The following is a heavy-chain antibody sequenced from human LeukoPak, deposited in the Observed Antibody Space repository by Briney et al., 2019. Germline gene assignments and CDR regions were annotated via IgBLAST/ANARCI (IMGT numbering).Heavy chain of an antibody. Sequence: PSETLSLACAFSGGSFSGYSWSWIRQTPGQGLEWLGESNHRGSTNYNPSLKSRVTISVDASKSQFSLKLSSVTAADTAVYYCARVSRWFLAVAGYADYWDQGTQVTVSS. CDR3: ARVSRWFLAVAGYADY. V-gene: IGHV4-34*01. J-gene: IGHJ4*02. D-gene: IGHD6-19*01. CDR1: GGSFSGYS. CDR2: SNHRGST.